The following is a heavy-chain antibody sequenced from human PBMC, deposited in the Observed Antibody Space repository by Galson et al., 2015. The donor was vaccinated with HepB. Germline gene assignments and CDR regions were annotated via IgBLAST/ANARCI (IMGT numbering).Heavy chain of an antibody. CDR3: ARDFYCSSTSCYESGGY. CDR2: INTNTGNP. J-gene: IGHJ4*02. V-gene: IGHV7-4-1*02. Sequence: SVKVSCKASGYTFTSYAMNWVRQAPGQGLEWMGWINTNTGNPTYAQGFTGRFVFSLDTSVSTAYLQISSLKAEDTAVYYCARDFYCSSTSCYESGGYWGQGTLITVSS. CDR1: GYTFTSYA. D-gene: IGHD2-2*01.